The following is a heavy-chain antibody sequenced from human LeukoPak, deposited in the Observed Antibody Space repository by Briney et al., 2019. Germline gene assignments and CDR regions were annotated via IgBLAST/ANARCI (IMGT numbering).Heavy chain of an antibody. J-gene: IGHJ4*02. CDR1: GGSISSYY. V-gene: IGHV4-59*08. Sequence: SETLSLTCNVSGGSISSYYWSWIRQSRGKGLEWIGHIYYSGSTNYNPYLKSRVTISIDPSRTQFSLKLSSVTAADTAIYYCARHTDYYGSGSHLDCWGQGTLVTVSS. CDR2: IYYSGST. CDR3: ARHTDYYGSGSHLDC. D-gene: IGHD3-10*01.